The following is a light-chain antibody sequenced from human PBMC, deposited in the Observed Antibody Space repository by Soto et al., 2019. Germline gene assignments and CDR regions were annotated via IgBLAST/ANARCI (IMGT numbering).Light chain of an antibody. CDR1: SSDVGSYNY. CDR2: EVS. J-gene: IGLJ3*02. V-gene: IGLV2-14*01. CDR3: SSYTSSSTRV. Sequence: QSVLTQPASVSGSPGQSITISCTGTSSDVGSYNYVSWYQQYPGKVPKLMIYEVSNRPSGVSNRFSGSKSGNTASLTISGLQAEDEADYYCSSYTSSSTRVFGGGTKLTVL.